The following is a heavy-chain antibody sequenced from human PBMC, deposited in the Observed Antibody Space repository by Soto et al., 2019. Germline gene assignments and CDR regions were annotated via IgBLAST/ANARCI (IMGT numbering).Heavy chain of an antibody. CDR1: GFTFSSYD. V-gene: IGHV3-23*01. CDR3: AAYYCGAGSYSPA. CDR2: ISRSVGST. J-gene: IGHJ5*02. Sequence: EVQLLESGGGLVQPGGSLRLSCAASGFTFSSYDMSWVRQAPGKGLEWVSAISRSVGSTYYADSVKGRFTVSRDNSKNRLYLQMNSLRADDPALYYCAAYYCGAGSYSPAWGQGTLVTVFS. D-gene: IGHD3-10*01.